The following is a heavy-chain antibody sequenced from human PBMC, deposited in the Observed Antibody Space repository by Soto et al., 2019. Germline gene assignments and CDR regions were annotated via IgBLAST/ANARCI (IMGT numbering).Heavy chain of an antibody. D-gene: IGHD2-21*02. J-gene: IGHJ5*02. V-gene: IGHV4-39*01. CDR2: IYYSGST. CDR3: ARHPSDSCFAP. Sequence: PSGTLALTCTVSGGSISSSSYFWCWIRQPPGKGLEWIGSIYYSGSTYYNPSLKSRVTVSVDTSKNQFSLKLSSVTAVYTALSYCARHPSDSCFAPWGQGTLVPVSS. CDR1: GGSISSSSYF.